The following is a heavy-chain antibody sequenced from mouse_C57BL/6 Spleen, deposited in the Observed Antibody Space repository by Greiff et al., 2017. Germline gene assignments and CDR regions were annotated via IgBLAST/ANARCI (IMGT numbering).Heavy chain of an antibody. D-gene: IGHD1-1*01. CDR3: ARATVVPFDY. Sequence: EVQRVESGPGLVKPSQSLSLTCSVTGYSITSGYYWNWIRQFPGNKLEWMGYISYDGSNNYNPSLKNRISITRDTSKNQFFLKLNSVTTEDTATYYCARATVVPFDYWGQGTTLTVSS. CDR1: GYSITSGYY. V-gene: IGHV3-6*01. CDR2: ISYDGSN. J-gene: IGHJ2*01.